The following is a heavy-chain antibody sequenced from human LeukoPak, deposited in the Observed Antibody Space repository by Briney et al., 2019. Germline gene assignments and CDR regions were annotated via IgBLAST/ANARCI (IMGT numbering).Heavy chain of an antibody. CDR1: GFTFSSYW. V-gene: IGHV3-7*01. Sequence: TWGSLRLSCAASGFTFSSYWMSWVRQAPGKGLEWVANIKQDGSEKYYVDSVKGRFTISRDNAKNSLYMKMNSLRADDTAVYYCARDYCSGGSCYSGYYYMDVWGKGTTVTVSS. D-gene: IGHD2-15*01. J-gene: IGHJ6*03. CDR2: IKQDGSEK. CDR3: ARDYCSGGSCYSGYYYMDV.